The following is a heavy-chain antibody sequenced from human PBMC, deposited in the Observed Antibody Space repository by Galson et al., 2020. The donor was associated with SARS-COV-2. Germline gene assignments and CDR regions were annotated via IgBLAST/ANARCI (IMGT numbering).Heavy chain of an antibody. CDR3: ARDGGNQFGANLRGYYYYGMDV. CDR2: ISYDGSNK. D-gene: IGHD3-10*01. J-gene: IGHJ6*02. CDR1: GFTFSSYA. Sequence: GESLKISCAASGFTFSSYAMHWVRQAPGKGLEWVAVISYDGSNKYYADSVKGRFTISRDNSKNTLYLQMNSLRAEDTAVYYCARDGGNQFGANLRGYYYYGMDVWGQGTTVTVSS. V-gene: IGHV3-30-3*01.